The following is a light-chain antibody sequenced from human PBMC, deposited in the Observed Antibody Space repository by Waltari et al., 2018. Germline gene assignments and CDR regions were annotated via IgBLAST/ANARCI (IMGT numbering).Light chain of an antibody. CDR2: KVS. CDR1: QSLVHSDGTTY. Sequence: DVVLTQSPLSLPVTLGQPASISCRSSQSLVHSDGTTYLNWFQKRTGESRRRLIYKVSKRDSGVPDRFSGSGSGTDFTLKISRVEAEDVGIYYSMQGTHWLSFGPGTRVDIK. CDR3: MQGTHWLS. J-gene: IGKJ3*01. V-gene: IGKV2-30*02.